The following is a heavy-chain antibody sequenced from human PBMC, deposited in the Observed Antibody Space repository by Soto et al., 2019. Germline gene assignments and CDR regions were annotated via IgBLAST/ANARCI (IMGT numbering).Heavy chain of an antibody. CDR1: GYTFTNFC. J-gene: IGHJ3*02. CDR2: ISAYNGDT. Sequence: ASVKVSCKASGYTFTNFCISWVRQAPGQGLEWMGWISAYNGDTNYAQKFQGRVTMTTDTSTSIAYKELRSLISEDTAVYYCASLSTNYYGSGSYYNDAFDIWGQGTMVTVSS. V-gene: IGHV1-18*01. CDR3: ASLSTNYYGSGSYYNDAFDI. D-gene: IGHD3-10*01.